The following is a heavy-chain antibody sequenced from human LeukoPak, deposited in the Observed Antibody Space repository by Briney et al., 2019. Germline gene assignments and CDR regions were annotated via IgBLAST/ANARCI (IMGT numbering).Heavy chain of an antibody. CDR1: GFTFSSYG. D-gene: IGHD3-22*01. CDR3: ATLAPGEDSSGYYPNDAFDI. V-gene: IGHV3-30*03. CDR2: ISYDGSNK. Sequence: GGSLRLSCAASGFTFSSYGMHWVRQAPGKGLEWVAVISYDGSNKYYADSVKGRFTISRDNSKNTLYLQMNSLRAEDTAVYYCATLAPGEDSSGYYPNDAFDIWGQGTMATVSS. J-gene: IGHJ3*02.